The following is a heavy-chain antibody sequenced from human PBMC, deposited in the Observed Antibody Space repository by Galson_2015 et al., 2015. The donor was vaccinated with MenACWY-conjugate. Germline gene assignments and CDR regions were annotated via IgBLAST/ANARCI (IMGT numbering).Heavy chain of an antibody. CDR2: IYPGDTYI. Sequence: QSGAEVKKPGESLTISCQGSGYIFSTYWIARVRQMPGKGLEWMGMIYPGDTYIRNNPSFEGQVTMSVDKSISTAYLRWSSLKASDTAMYFWTGRLNSNFRDAFEFWGQGKKGTVS. CDR1: GYIFSTYW. D-gene: IGHD2-21*02. V-gene: IGHV5-51*01. J-gene: IGHJ3*01. CDR3: TGRLNSNFRDAFEF.